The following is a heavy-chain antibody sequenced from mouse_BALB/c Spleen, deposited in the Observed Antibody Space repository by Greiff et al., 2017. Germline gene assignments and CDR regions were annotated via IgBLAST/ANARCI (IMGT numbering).Heavy chain of an antibody. V-gene: IGHV1-5*01. CDR1: GYTFTSYW. CDR2: IYPGNSDT. CDR3: TRWLLPYYAMDY. Sequence: DVQLQESGTVLARPGASVKMSCKASGYTFTSYWMHWVKQRPGQGLEWIGAIYPGNSDTSYNQKFKGKAKLTAVTSTSTAYMELSSLTNEDSAVYYCTRWLLPYYAMDYWGQGTSVTVSS. D-gene: IGHD2-3*01. J-gene: IGHJ4*01.